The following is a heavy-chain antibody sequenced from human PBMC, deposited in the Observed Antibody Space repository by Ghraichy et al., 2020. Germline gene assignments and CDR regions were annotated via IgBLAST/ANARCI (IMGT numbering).Heavy chain of an antibody. CDR2: ITWNSAST. Sequence: LTCAASGFTFSGYAMSWVRQAPGKGLEWVSTITWNSASTRYADSVKGRSTISRDNYKNAVYLQVTSLREDDTAVYFCAKTGDSGWFYDYWGRGTLVTVSS. J-gene: IGHJ4*02. CDR1: GFTFSGYA. V-gene: IGHV3-23*01. CDR3: AKTGDSGWFYDY. D-gene: IGHD6-19*01.